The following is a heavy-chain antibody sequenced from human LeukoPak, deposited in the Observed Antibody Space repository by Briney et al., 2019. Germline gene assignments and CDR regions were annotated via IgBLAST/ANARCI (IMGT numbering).Heavy chain of an antibody. J-gene: IGHJ4*02. V-gene: IGHV3-7*01. D-gene: IGHD1-26*01. CDR1: GFTFSNYW. CDR3: TRAFSGSFDY. CDR2: IKQDGSEI. Sequence: GGSLRLSCAASGFTFSNYWMKWVRQAPGKGLEWVAYIKQDGSEIHYVDSVRGRFTISRDNAKNSLYLQMNSLRAEDTAVYYCTRAFSGSFDYWGQGTLVAVSS.